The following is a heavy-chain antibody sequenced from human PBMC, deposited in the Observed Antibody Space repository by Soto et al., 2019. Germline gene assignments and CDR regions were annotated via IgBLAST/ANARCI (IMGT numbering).Heavy chain of an antibody. CDR1: GFTFGDYA. CDR2: IRSKAYGGTT. J-gene: IGHJ6*02. CDR3: TRDRGVVVVPAAISHYYYYGMDV. Sequence: GGSLRLSCTASGFTFGDYAMSWFRQAPGKGLEWVGFIRSKAYGGTTEYAASVKGRFTISRDDSKSIAYLQMNSLKTEDTAVYYCTRDRGVVVVPAAISHYYYYGMDVWGQGTTVTDSS. V-gene: IGHV3-49*03. D-gene: IGHD2-2*01.